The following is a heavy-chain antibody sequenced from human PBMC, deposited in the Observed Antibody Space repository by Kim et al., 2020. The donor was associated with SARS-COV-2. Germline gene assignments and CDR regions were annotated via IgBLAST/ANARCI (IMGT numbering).Heavy chain of an antibody. CDR1: GFTFSSYA. Sequence: GGSLRLSCAASGFTFSSYAMHWVRQAPGKGLEWVAVISYDGSNKYYADSVKGRFTISRDNSKNTLYLQMNSLRAEDTAVYYCAREGIAAAGYYYYYGMDV. V-gene: IGHV3-30*04. D-gene: IGHD6-13*01. CDR2: ISYDGSNK. J-gene: IGHJ6*01. CDR3: AREGIAAAGYYYYYGMDV.